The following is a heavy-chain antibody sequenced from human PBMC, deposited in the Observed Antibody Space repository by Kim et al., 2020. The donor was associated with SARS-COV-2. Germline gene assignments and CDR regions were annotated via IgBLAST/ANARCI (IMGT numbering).Heavy chain of an antibody. Sequence: CSPSFQGQVTISADKSISTAYLQWRSLKASDTAIYYCARAPGRSGGYFDYWGRGTLVTVSS. J-gene: IGHJ4*02. D-gene: IGHD3-10*01. V-gene: IGHV5-51*01. CDR3: ARAPGRSGGYFDY.